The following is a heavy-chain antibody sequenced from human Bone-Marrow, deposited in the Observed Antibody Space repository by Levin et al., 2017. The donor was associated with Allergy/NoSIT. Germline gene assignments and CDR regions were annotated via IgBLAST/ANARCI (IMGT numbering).Heavy chain of an antibody. J-gene: IGHJ4*02. CDR2: FDPEDGET. CDR3: VGAPTKVAIFSVYFDY. Sequence: ASVKVSCKVSGYTLTELSMHWVRQAPGKGLEWMGGFDPEDGETIYAQKFQGRVTMTEDTSTDTAYMELSSLRSEDTAVYYCVGAPTKVAIFSVYFDYWGQGTLVTVSS. CDR1: GYTLTELS. D-gene: IGHD3-9*01. V-gene: IGHV1-24*01.